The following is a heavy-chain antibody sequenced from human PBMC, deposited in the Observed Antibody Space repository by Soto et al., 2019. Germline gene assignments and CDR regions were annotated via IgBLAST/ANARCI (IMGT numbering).Heavy chain of an antibody. CDR2: IYYSGST. V-gene: IGHV4-31*03. CDR3: ARVRDYGDYYYYYYMDV. D-gene: IGHD4-17*01. J-gene: IGHJ6*03. CDR1: GCSISSGGYY. Sequence: SETLSLTCTVSGCSISSGGYYWSWIRQHPGKGLEWIGYIYYSGSTYYNPSLKSRVTISVDTSKNQFSLKLSSVTAADTAVYYCARVRDYGDYYYYYYMDVWGKGTTVTVSS.